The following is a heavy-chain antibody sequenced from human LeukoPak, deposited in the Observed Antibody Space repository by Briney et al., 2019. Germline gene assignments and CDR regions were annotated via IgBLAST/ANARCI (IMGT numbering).Heavy chain of an antibody. CDR2: IHTSGTT. CDR3: ARDWGGVPAAKGAYYFDY. Sequence: SETLSLTCLVSGGSTSTGDYYCSWIRQPAGKGLEWIGRIHTSGTTNYNPSLKSRVTMSVDTSQDQFSLKLSSVTAADTAVYYCARDWGGVPAAKGAYYFDYWGQGTLVTVSS. J-gene: IGHJ4*02. D-gene: IGHD2-2*01. V-gene: IGHV4-61*02. CDR1: GGSTSTGDYY.